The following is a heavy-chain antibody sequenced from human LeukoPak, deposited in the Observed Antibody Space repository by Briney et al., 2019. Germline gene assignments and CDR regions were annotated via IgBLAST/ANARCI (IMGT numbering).Heavy chain of an antibody. CDR2: IYSGGST. CDR1: GFTFSSYW. V-gene: IGHV3-53*01. Sequence: QPGGSLRLSCAASGFTFSSYWMSWVRQAPGKGLEWVSVIYSGGSTYHADSVKGRFTISRDNSKNTLYLQMNSLRAEDTAVYYCARGFLEWLSLPYYYYMDVWGKGTRSPSP. J-gene: IGHJ6*03. D-gene: IGHD3-3*01. CDR3: ARGFLEWLSLPYYYYMDV.